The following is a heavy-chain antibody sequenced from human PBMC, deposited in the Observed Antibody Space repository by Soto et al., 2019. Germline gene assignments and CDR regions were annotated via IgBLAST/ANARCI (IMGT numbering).Heavy chain of an antibody. V-gene: IGHV4-4*07. CDR2: VYSSGTT. J-gene: IGHJ4*02. CDR1: GGSINSYW. D-gene: IGHD3-10*01. CDR3: ARDIGSYAYGEGY. Sequence: SETLSLTCSVSGGSINSYWWSWIRQPAGKGLEWIGRVYSSGTTDYNPSLNSRATLSVEKSKNQFSLKLRSVTAADTAVYYCARDIGSYAYGEGYWGQGIQVT.